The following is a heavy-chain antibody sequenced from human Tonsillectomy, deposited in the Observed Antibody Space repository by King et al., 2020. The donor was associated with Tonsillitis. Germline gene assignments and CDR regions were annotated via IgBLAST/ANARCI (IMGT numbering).Heavy chain of an antibody. V-gene: IGHV3-9*01. Sequence: VQLVESGGGLVQPGRSLRLSCAASGFTFDDYAMHWVRHAPGKGLEWVSGISWNSGSIGYADSVKGRFTISRDNAKNSLYLQMNSLRAEDTALYYCAKDIRDTPGRPRNAFDIWGQGTMVTVS. J-gene: IGHJ3*02. CDR3: AKDIRDTPGRPRNAFDI. CDR2: ISWNSGSI. CDR1: GFTFDDYA.